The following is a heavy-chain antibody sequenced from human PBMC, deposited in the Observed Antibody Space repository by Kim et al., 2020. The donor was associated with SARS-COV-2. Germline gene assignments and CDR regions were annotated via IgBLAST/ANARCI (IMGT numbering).Heavy chain of an antibody. CDR3: ARGGWTYVWFGELWKGYFDL. D-gene: IGHD3-10*01. CDR1: GGSFSGYY. CDR2: INHSGST. Sequence: SETLSLTCAVYGGSFSGYYWSWIRQPPGKGLEWIGEINHSGSTNYNPSLKSRVTISVDTSKNQFSLKLSSVTAADTAVYYCARGGWTYVWFGELWKGYFDLWGRGTLAT. V-gene: IGHV4-34*01. J-gene: IGHJ2*01.